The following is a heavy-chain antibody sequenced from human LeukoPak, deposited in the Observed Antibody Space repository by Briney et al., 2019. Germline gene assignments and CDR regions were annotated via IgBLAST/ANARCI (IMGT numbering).Heavy chain of an antibody. CDR2: IYYSGST. V-gene: IGHV4-59*01. CDR1: GGSISGYY. CDR3: ARAAREDSSGWYREAFDI. D-gene: IGHD6-19*01. J-gene: IGHJ3*02. Sequence: SETLSLTCTVSGGSISGYYWSWIRQPPGKGLEWIGYIYYSGSTNYNPSLKSRVTISVDTSKNQFSLKLSSVTAADTAVYYCARAAREDSSGWYREAFDIWGQGTMVTVSS.